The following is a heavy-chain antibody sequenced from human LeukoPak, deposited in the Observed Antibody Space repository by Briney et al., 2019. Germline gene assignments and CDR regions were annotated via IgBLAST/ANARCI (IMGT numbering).Heavy chain of an antibody. Sequence: GGSLRLSCAASGFTFSSYWMHWVRQAPGKGLVWVSRIKNDGSSTTYADSVKGRFTISRDNAKNTVYLQMNSLRAEDTAVYYCARVGVSTYSFDYWGQGTLVTVSS. CDR1: GFTFSSYW. CDR3: ARVGVSTYSFDY. V-gene: IGHV3-74*01. D-gene: IGHD4-11*01. J-gene: IGHJ4*02. CDR2: IKNDGSST.